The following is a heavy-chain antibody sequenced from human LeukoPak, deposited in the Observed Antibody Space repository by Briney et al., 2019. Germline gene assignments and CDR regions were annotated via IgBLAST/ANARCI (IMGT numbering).Heavy chain of an antibody. CDR2: INHSGGT. D-gene: IGHD1-26*01. CDR3: ARSNSGSYYYYYYYMDV. J-gene: IGHJ6*03. V-gene: IGHV4-34*01. CDR1: GGSFSGYY. Sequence: SETLSLTCAVYGGSFSGYYWSWIRQPPGKGLEWIGEINHSGGTNYNPSLKSRVTISVDTSKNQFSLKLSSVTAADTAVYYCARSNSGSYYYYYYYMDVWGKGTTVTVSS.